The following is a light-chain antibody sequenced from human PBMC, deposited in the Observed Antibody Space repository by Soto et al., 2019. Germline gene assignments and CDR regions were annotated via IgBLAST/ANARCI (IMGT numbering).Light chain of an antibody. Sequence: EMVLTQSPGTLSLCPGERATLSCRASQSVSSSYLAWYQQKPGQAPRLLIYGASSRATGIPDRFSGGGSGTDFTLTISRLEPEDFAVYYCQQYHNSPPTFGQGTKVDIK. CDR3: QQYHNSPPT. J-gene: IGKJ1*01. V-gene: IGKV3-20*01. CDR2: GAS. CDR1: QSVSSSY.